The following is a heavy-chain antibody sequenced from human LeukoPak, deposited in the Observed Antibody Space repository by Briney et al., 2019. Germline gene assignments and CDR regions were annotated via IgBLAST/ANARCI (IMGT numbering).Heavy chain of an antibody. D-gene: IGHD5-12*01. CDR1: GFTFSSYV. CDR3: AKEVDSVATITGAFDY. J-gene: IGHJ4*02. Sequence: GGSLRLSCAASGFTFSSYVMSSVRQAPGKGLEWVSSFSASGSSTHYADSVKGRFTISRDSSKNTLYLQMNSLRAEDTAIYCCAKEVDSVATITGAFDYWGQGALVTVSS. V-gene: IGHV3-23*01. CDR2: FSASGSST.